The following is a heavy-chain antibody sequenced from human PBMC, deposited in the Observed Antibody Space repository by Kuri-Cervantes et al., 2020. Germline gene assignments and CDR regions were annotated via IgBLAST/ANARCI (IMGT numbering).Heavy chain of an antibody. J-gene: IGHJ6*02. Sequence: AGTLCLSCAASGCTFSSYAMHWVRQAPGKGLEWVAVISYDGSNNYYAASGKGRFTISRDNSKNTLFLQMNSQSAEATAVYYWAGSGYCSNNSCYGDYYYYGMDVWGQGTMVTVSS. CDR2: ISYDGSNN. CDR1: GCTFSSYA. V-gene: IGHV3-30-3*01. D-gene: IGHD2-2*01. CDR3: AGSGYCSNNSCYGDYYYYGMDV.